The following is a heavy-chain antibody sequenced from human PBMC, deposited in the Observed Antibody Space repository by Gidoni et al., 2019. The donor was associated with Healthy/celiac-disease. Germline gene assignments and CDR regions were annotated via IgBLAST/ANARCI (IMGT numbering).Heavy chain of an antibody. CDR3: ARDDGYSSSPYYYYGMDV. CDR1: GCTFSSYS. Sequence: EVQLVESGGGLVQPGGSLRLSCAASGCTFSSYSMNWVRQAPGKGLEWVSYISSSSSTIYYADSVKGRFTISRDNAKNSLYLQMNSLRDEDTAVYYCARDDGYSSSPYYYYGMDVWGQGTTVTVSS. CDR2: ISSSSSTI. D-gene: IGHD6-6*01. V-gene: IGHV3-48*02. J-gene: IGHJ6*02.